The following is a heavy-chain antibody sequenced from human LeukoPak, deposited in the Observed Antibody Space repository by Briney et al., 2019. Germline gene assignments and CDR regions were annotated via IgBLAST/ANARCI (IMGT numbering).Heavy chain of an antibody. J-gene: IGHJ6*02. Sequence: PGRSLRLSCAASGFTFSSYGMHWVRQAPGKGLEWVAVISYDGSNKYHADSVKGRFTISRDNSKNTLYLQMNSLRAEDTAVYYCAKDRRHYYYGMDVWGQGTTVTVSS. V-gene: IGHV3-30*18. CDR1: GFTFSSYG. CDR2: ISYDGSNK. CDR3: AKDRRHYYYGMDV.